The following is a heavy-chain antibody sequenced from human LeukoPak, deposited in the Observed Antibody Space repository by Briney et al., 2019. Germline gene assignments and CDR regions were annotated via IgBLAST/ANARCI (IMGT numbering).Heavy chain of an antibody. J-gene: IGHJ4*02. V-gene: IGHV1-69*05. Sequence: GASVKVSCKASGGTFSSYAISWVRQAPGQGLEWMGGIIPIFGTANYAQKFQGRVTMTRNTSISTAYMELSSLRSEDTAVYYCARGIVGAQDFDYWGQGTLVTVSS. CDR1: GGTFSSYA. CDR3: ARGIVGAQDFDY. CDR2: IIPIFGTA. D-gene: IGHD1-26*01.